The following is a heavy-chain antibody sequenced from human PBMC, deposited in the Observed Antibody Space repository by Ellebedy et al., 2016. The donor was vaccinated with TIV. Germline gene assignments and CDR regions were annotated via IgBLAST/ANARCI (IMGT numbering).Heavy chain of an antibody. CDR2: IIPIFGTA. CDR3: AAAAIRPARLYYYYGMDV. V-gene: IGHV1-69*06. J-gene: IGHJ6*02. Sequence: ASVKVSCKASGGTFSSYGISWVRQAPGQGLEWMGGIIPIFGTANNAQKFQGRVTITADKSTSTAYMELSSLRSEDTAVYYWAAAAIRPARLYYYYGMDVWGQGTTVTVSS. D-gene: IGHD2-2*01. CDR1: GGTFSSYG.